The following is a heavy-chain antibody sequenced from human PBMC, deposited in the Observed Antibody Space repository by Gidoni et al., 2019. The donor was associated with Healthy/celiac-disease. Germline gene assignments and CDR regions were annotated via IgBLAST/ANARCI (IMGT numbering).Heavy chain of an antibody. J-gene: IGHJ5*02. CDR3: ARGRGGSGSYFRFDP. Sequence: QVQLQQWGAGLLKPSETLSLTCAVYGGSFSGYYWSWIRPPPGKGLEWIGEINHSGSTNYNPSLKSRVTISVDTSKNQFSLKLSSVTAADTAVYYCARGRGGSGSYFRFDPWGQGTLVTVSS. V-gene: IGHV4-34*01. CDR1: GGSFSGYY. CDR2: INHSGST. D-gene: IGHD3-10*01.